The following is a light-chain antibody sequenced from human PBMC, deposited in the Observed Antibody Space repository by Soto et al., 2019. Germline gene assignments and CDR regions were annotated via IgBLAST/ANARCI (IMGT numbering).Light chain of an antibody. V-gene: IGLV3-21*04. J-gene: IGLJ3*02. CDR1: NIGSKS. Sequence: SYVLTQPPSVSVAPGKTARITCGGNNIGSKSVHWYQQKPGQAPVLVIYYDSDRPSGIPERFSGSNSGSKATLTISRVEAGDEADYYCQVWNSSSDLRVFGGGTKLTVL. CDR2: YDS. CDR3: QVWNSSSDLRV.